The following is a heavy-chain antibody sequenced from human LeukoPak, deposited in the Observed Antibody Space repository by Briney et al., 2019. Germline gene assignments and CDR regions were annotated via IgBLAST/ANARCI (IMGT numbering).Heavy chain of an antibody. CDR2: NNPNSGVT. D-gene: IGHD6-13*01. CDR3: AREVGYRSSWYGRFDP. V-gene: IGHV1-2*06. J-gene: IGHJ5*02. Sequence: GASVKGSCKASGYTFTGHYMHWVRQAPGQGLDWMGRNNPNSGVTNFAQKFQGRVTMTRDTSISTSYLELNSLRSDDTAVYYCAREVGYRSSWYGRFDPWGQGTLVTVSS. CDR1: GYTFTGHY.